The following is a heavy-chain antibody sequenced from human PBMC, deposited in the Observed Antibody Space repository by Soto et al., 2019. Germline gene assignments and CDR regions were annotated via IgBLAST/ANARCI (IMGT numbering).Heavy chain of an antibody. V-gene: IGHV4-59*01. CDR2: IYYSGST. D-gene: IGHD3-22*01. CDR1: GGSISSYY. CDR3: ALGWLAAASTAFYI. J-gene: IGHJ3*02. Sequence: SVTLSLTCTVTGGSISSYYWSWIRQPPGKGLEWIGYIYYSGSTNYNPSLKSRVTISVDTSKNQFSLKLSSVTAADTAVYYCALGWLAAASTAFYICDQGTSLTVSS.